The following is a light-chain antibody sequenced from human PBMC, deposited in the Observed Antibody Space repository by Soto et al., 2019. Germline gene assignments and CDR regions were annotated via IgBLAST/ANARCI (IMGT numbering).Light chain of an antibody. V-gene: IGLV4-69*01. CDR2: LKSDGSH. CDR3: QTWGTANVV. CDR1: SGHSSYA. Sequence: QSVLTQSPSASASLGASVKLTCTLSSGHSSYAIAWHQQQPEKGPRYLMKLKSDGSHSKGDGIPDRFSGSSSGAERYLTISSLQSEDEANYYWQTWGTANVVFGGGTKVTVL. J-gene: IGLJ2*01.